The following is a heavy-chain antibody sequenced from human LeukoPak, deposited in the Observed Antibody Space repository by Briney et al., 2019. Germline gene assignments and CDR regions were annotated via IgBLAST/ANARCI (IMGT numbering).Heavy chain of an antibody. CDR3: ARLGIAAAGAFRDY. D-gene: IGHD6-13*01. J-gene: IGHJ4*02. Sequence: ASVKVSCKASGYTFTGYYMHWVRQAPGQGLEWMGRINPNSGGTNYAQKFQGRVIMTRDTSIGTAYMELSRLRSDDTAVYYCARLGIAAAGAFRDYWGQGTLVTVSS. CDR2: INPNSGGT. CDR1: GYTFTGYY. V-gene: IGHV1-2*06.